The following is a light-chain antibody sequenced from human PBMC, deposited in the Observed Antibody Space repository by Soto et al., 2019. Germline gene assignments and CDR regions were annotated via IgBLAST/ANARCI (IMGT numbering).Light chain of an antibody. Sequence: IVLTQSPGTLSLSPGSRATLSCRPRQSVPGGYLAWYQQKGGQAPRLLIYGASTRATGIPARFSGSGSGTEFTLTISGLQSEDFGVYYCQQYSIWRTFGQGTKVDIK. J-gene: IGKJ1*01. V-gene: IGKV3-15*01. CDR3: QQYSIWRT. CDR2: GAS. CDR1: QSVPGGY.